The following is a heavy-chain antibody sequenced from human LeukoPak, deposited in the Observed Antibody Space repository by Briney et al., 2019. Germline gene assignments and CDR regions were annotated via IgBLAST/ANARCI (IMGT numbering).Heavy chain of an antibody. D-gene: IGHD2-2*01. CDR1: GGSISSGGYY. CDR3: ARVRYCSSTSCGPPDAFDI. J-gene: IGHJ3*02. Sequence: SETLSLTCTVSGGSISSGGYYWSWIRQHPGKGLEWIGYIYYSGSTYYNPSLKSRVTISVDTSKNQFSLKLSSVTAADTAVYYCARVRYCSSTSCGPPDAFDIWGQGTMVIVSS. V-gene: IGHV4-31*03. CDR2: IYYSGST.